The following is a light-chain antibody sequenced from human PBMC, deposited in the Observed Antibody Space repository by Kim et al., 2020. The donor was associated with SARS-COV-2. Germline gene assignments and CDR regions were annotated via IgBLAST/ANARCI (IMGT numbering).Light chain of an antibody. CDR2: DVN. CDR1: SSDVGGYNY. CDR3: RSYTSNSSWV. J-gene: IGLJ3*02. Sequence: GQSITISCTGTSSDVGGYNYVSWYQQHPGKAPKLMIYDVNRRPSGVSNRFSGSKSGNTASLTISGLQAEDEADYYCRSYTSNSSWVFGGGTQLTVL. V-gene: IGLV2-14*04.